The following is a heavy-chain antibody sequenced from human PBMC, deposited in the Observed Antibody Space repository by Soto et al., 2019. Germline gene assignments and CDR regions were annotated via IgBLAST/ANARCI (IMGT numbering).Heavy chain of an antibody. V-gene: IGHV3-64*01. CDR3: ARAGYGYCLDY. CDR1: GFSFSTYA. J-gene: IGHJ4*02. Sequence: EVQLVESGGGLVQPGGSLRLSCAASGFSFSTYAMYWVRQAPGKGLEYISVISSSGGSTYYANSVRGRFTISRDNSKNTLYLQMGSLRVEDMAVYYCARAGYGYCLDYWGQGTLVTVSS. D-gene: IGHD5-18*01. CDR2: ISSSGGST.